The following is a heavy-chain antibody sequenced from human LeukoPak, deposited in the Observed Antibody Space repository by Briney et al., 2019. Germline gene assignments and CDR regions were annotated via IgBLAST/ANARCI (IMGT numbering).Heavy chain of an antibody. CDR1: EFTFSDYY. D-gene: IGHD3-3*01. J-gene: IGHJ4*02. Sequence: KPGGSLRLSCAASEFTFSDYYMSWIRQAPGKGLEWVSYISSSGSTIYYADSVKGRFTISRDNAKNSLYLQMNSLRAEDTAVYYCAREPTSLWSGAKEGFDYWGQGTLVTVSS. CDR2: ISSSGSTI. V-gene: IGHV3-11*04. CDR3: AREPTSLWSGAKEGFDY.